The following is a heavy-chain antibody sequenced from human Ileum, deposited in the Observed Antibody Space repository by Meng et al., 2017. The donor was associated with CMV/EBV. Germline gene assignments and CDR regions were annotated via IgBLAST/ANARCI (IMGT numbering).Heavy chain of an antibody. V-gene: IGHV3-30-3*01. J-gene: IGHJ4*02. CDR3: ARERTGYYIAC. D-gene: IGHD3-9*01. CDR1: GFTFSNYA. CDR2: ISYDGSNK. Sequence: GESLKISCAASGFTFSNYAMHWVRQAPGKGLEWVAIISYDGSNKYYADSVKGRFTIFRDDSKNTLFLQMNSLIADDTAVYYCARERTGYYIACWGQGTLV.